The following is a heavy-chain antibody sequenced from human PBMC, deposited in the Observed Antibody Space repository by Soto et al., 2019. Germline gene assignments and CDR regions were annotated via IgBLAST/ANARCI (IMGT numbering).Heavy chain of an antibody. CDR2: VIAIFGTA. D-gene: IGHD3-22*01. V-gene: IGHV1-69*01. CDR1: GGTFSSYA. J-gene: IGHJ6*02. CDR3: ARDNSYDSSGTALPYYGMDV. Sequence: QVQLVQSGAEVKKPGSSVKVSCKASGGTFSSYAISWVRQAPGQGLEWMGGVIAIFGTANYAQKIQGRGTITAEESTSTAYMELNSLRGEDTAVYYCARDNSYDSSGTALPYYGMDVWGQGTTVTVSS.